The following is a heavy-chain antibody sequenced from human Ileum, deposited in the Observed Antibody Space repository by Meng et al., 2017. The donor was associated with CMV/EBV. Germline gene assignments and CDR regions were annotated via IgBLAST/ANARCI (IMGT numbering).Heavy chain of an antibody. CDR2: ISYDGSNK. Sequence: LSCAASGFTFSSYAMHWVRQAPGKGLEWVAVISYDGSNKYYADSVKGRFTISRDNSKNTLYLQMNSLRAEDTAVYYCARVSDEHYFDYWGQGTLVTVSS. CDR3: ARVSDEHYFDY. CDR1: GFTFSSYA. V-gene: IGHV3-30*04. J-gene: IGHJ4*02.